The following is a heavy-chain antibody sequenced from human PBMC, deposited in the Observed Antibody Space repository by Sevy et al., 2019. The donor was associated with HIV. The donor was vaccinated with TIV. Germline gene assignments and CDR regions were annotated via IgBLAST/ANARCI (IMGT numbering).Heavy chain of an antibody. CDR2: MKSKTDGGTT. V-gene: IGHV3-15*01. Sequence: GGSLRLSCAASGFTFSIIYMNWVRQSPGKGLEWVGRMKSKTDGGTTDYAAPVKDRFTMSRDDSKNTLYLQMNSLKADDQAVDYCTHVRFPHWGSEAFDIWGQGTMVTVSS. D-gene: IGHD3-16*01. J-gene: IGHJ3*02. CDR3: THVRFPHWGSEAFDI. CDR1: GFTFSIIY.